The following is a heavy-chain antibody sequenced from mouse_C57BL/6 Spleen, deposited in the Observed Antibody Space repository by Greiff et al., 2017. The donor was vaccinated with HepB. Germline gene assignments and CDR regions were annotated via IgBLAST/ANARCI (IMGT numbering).Heavy chain of an antibody. CDR1: GYAFSSYW. Sequence: QVQLKQSGAELVKPGASVKISCKASGYAFSSYWMNWVKQRPGKGLEWIGQIYPGDGDTNYNGKFKGKATLTADKSSSTAYMQLSSLTSEDSAVYFCARETAQATYAMDYWGQGTSVTVSS. D-gene: IGHD3-2*02. CDR2: IYPGDGDT. J-gene: IGHJ4*01. V-gene: IGHV1-80*01. CDR3: ARETAQATYAMDY.